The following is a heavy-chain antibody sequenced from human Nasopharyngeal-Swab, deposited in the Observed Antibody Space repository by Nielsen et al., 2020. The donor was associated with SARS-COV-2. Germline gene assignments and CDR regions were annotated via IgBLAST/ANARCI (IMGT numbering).Heavy chain of an antibody. Sequence: WIRQPPGKGLEWIGSIYYSGSTYYNPSLKSRVTISVDTSKNQFSLKLSSVTAADTAVYYCARRPNCSSTSCSCYYYYMDVWGKGTTVTVSS. CDR2: IYYSGST. J-gene: IGHJ6*03. D-gene: IGHD2-2*01. V-gene: IGHV4-39*01. CDR3: ARRPNCSSTSCSCYYYYMDV.